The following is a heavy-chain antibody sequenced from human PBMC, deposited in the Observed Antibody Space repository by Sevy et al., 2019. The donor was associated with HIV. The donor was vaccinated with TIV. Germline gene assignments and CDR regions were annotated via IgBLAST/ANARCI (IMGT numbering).Heavy chain of an antibody. D-gene: IGHD6-19*01. Sequence: GGSLRLSCAASGFAFKNYAMNWVRQAPRRGLEWVSAISGGGTTTYYADSVKGRFTISRDNFKNTLYLQMTNLRVEDTAFYFCAKAPLSSGDSSGWTWGFDYWGRGTLVTVSS. V-gene: IGHV3-23*01. CDR1: GFAFKNYA. CDR3: AKAPLSSGDSSGWTWGFDY. CDR2: ISGGGTTT. J-gene: IGHJ4*02.